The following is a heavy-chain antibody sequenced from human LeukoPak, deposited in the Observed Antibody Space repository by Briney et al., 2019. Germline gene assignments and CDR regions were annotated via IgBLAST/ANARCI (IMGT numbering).Heavy chain of an antibody. V-gene: IGHV3-7*01. D-gene: IGHD5-12*01. Sequence: PGGSLRHSCVAPGFTPSSSWMSWVRPAPGKGLEWVSHIKQDGGEKYYVDSVKGRFTISRDNAKNSLYLQMNSQRAEDTAVYFCARVGYSGYDFDYWGQGTLVTVSS. CDR2: IKQDGGEK. J-gene: IGHJ4*02. CDR1: GFTPSSSW. CDR3: ARVGYSGYDFDY.